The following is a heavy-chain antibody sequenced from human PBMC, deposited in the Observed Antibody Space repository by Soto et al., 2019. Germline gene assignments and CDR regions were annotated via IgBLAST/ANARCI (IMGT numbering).Heavy chain of an antibody. CDR1: GGTFSSYS. V-gene: IGHV1-69*01. CDR3: ARDGGRHSGGIDY. J-gene: IGHJ4*02. Sequence: QVQLVQSGAEVKKPGSSVKVSCTASGGTFSSYSINWVRQAPGQGLEWMGEIIPIFGTANYAQKFQGRVTITADESTSTGYMELSSLRSEDTAVYYCARDGGRHSGGIDYWGQGTLVTGSS. CDR2: IIPIFGTA. D-gene: IGHD1-26*01.